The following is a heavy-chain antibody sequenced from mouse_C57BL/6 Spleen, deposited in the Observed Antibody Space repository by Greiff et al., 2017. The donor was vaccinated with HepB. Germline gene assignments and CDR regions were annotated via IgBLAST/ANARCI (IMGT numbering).Heavy chain of an antibody. Sequence: EVKLVESGGGLVQPGGSLSLSCAASGFTFTDYYMSWVRQPPGKALEWLGFIRNKANGYTTEYSASVKGRFTISRDNSQSILYLQMNALRAEDSATYYCARYGPLIYDGYYAFDYWGQGTTLTVSS. V-gene: IGHV7-3*01. D-gene: IGHD2-3*01. CDR2: IRNKANGYTT. J-gene: IGHJ2*01. CDR3: ARYGPLIYDGYYAFDY. CDR1: GFTFTDYY.